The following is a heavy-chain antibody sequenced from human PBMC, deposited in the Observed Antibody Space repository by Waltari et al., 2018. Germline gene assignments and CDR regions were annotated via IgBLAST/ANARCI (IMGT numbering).Heavy chain of an antibody. V-gene: IGHV1-18*01. CDR2: VSAYNGNT. CDR3: ARDHCSSTSCYWDYYYGMDV. J-gene: IGHJ6*02. D-gene: IGHD2-2*01. Sequence: QVQLVQSGAEVKKPGASVKVSCKASGYTFTSYGISWVRQAPGHGLEWMGWVSAYNGNTNYAQKLQGRVTMTTDTSTSTADMELRSLRADDPAVYYCARDHCSSTSCYWDYYYGMDVWGQGTTVTVSS. CDR1: GYTFTSYG.